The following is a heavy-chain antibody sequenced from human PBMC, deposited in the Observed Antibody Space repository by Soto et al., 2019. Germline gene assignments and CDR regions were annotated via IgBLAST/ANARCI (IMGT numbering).Heavy chain of an antibody. J-gene: IGHJ4*02. CDR1: GFTFSSYG. CDR3: AKSVYNWNDGFFDY. Sequence: QVQLVESGGGVVQPGRSLRLSCAASGFTFSSYGLHWVRQAPGNGLEWVAVISYDGNNKYYADSVKGRFTISRDNSKNTLYLQMNSLRAEDTTLSYCAKSVYNWNDGFFDYWGQGTLVTVSS. D-gene: IGHD1-1*01. CDR2: ISYDGNNK. V-gene: IGHV3-30*18.